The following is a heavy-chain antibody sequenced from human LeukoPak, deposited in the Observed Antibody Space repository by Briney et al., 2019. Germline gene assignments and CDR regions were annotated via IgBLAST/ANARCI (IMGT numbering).Heavy chain of an antibody. CDR3: ARGVVLTGYPLDL. CDR2: IYYSGTT. J-gene: IGHJ5*02. V-gene: IGHV4-59*01. Sequence: PSETLSLTCSVSGGSFSNYYWTWIRQSPGKGLEWVGFIYYSGTTDYNPSLKSRVTISIDTSRKQFSLKLTSVTAADTALYYCARGVVLTGYPLDLWGRGTLVTVSS. CDR1: GGSFSNYY. D-gene: IGHD3-9*01.